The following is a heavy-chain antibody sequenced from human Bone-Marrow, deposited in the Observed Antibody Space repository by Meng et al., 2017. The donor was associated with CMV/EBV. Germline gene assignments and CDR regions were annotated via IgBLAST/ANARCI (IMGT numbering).Heavy chain of an antibody. J-gene: IGHJ6*02. V-gene: IGHV4-31*03. D-gene: IGHD2-2*02. CDR2: IYYSGST. CDR3: ARSKTKAVYCSSNSSYTHYYYGMDV. CDR1: GGCISSGVYY. Sequence: SETLSLTCTVSGGCISSGVYYWSWIRQPPGKGLEWIGYIYYSGSTYYNPSLKSRVTISVDTSKNQFSLKLSSVTAADTAVYYCARSKTKAVYCSSNSSYTHYYYGMDVWGQGTTVTVSS.